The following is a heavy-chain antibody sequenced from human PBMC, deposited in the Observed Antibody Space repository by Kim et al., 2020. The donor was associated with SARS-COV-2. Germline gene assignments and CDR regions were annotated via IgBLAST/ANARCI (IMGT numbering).Heavy chain of an antibody. CDR3: AGGGN. Sequence: GGSLRLSCAASGFTFGTYDLHWVRQAPGKGLEWVSGISGRSDNTYYADSVKGRFTISRDTSKTTLYLQMSTLRAGDTAVYYCAGGGNWGQGNLVTVSS. J-gene: IGHJ4*02. CDR2: ISGRSDNT. V-gene: IGHV3-23*01. CDR1: GFTFGTYD. D-gene: IGHD2-15*01.